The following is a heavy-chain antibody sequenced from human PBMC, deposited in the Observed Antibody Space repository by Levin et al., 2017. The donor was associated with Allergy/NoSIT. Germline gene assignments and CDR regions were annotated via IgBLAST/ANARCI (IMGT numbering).Heavy chain of an antibody. V-gene: IGHV3-21*01. CDR2: IDGSSDFI. J-gene: IGHJ4*02. CDR3: ARLVDF. CDR1: GFVFSRYD. Sequence: GGSLRLSCTASGFVFSRYDMTWVRQAPGKGLEWVASIDGSSDFIFYAASVNGRFTISRDNAKSSLYLHMDNLRAEDTAVYFCARLVDFWGQGTLVSVSS.